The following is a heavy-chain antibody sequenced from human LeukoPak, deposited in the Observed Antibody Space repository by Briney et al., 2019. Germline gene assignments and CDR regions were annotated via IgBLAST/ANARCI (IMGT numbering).Heavy chain of an antibody. J-gene: IGHJ4*02. V-gene: IGHV3-30*18. CDR3: AKGDSSGYYVYYFDY. D-gene: IGHD3-22*01. Sequence: PGGSLRLSCAASGFTFGSYGMHWVRQAPGKGLEWVAVISYDGSNKYYADSVKGRFTVSRDNSKNTLYLQMNSLRAEDTAVYYCAKGDSSGYYVYYFDYWGQGTLVTVSS. CDR1: GFTFGSYG. CDR2: ISYDGSNK.